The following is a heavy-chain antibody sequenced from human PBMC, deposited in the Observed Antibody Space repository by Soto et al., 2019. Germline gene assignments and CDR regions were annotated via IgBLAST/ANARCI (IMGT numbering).Heavy chain of an antibody. CDR2: IYRTGST. CDR3: ASRDPGTSVDY. D-gene: IGHD1-7*01. CDR1: GGSFTSKNW. V-gene: IGHV4-4*02. Sequence: QVQLQESGPGLVKPSGTLSLTCAVSGGSFTSKNWWTWVRQPPGQGLEWIGEIYRTGSTNYNPSLKSRVTISLDKHENQFSLKVTSLTAADTAVYYCASRDPGTSVDYWGQGTLVTVSS. J-gene: IGHJ4*02.